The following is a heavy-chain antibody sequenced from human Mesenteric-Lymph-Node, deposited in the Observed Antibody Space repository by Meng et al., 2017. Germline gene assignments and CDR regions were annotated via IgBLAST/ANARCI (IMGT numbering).Heavy chain of an antibody. CDR3: ATQFTTTSHY. V-gene: IGHV3-48*03. CDR1: GFTFSSYE. CDR2: ISSSGSTI. Sequence: GGSLRLSCAASGFTFSSYEMNWVRQAPGKGLEWVSYISSSGSTIYYADSVKGRFTISRDNAKSSLYLQMNSLRAEDTAVYYCATQFTTTSHYWGQGTLVTVSS. D-gene: IGHD3-22*01. J-gene: IGHJ4*01.